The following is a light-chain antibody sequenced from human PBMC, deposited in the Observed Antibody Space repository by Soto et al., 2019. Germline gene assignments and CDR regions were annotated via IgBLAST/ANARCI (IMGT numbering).Light chain of an antibody. CDR3: QQYKVYPYT. J-gene: IGKJ2*01. CDR2: DAS. CDR1: QTIGAY. Sequence: VLTQSPATLSLSPGEKATLSCRASQTIGAYLAWYQHKPGQAPRLLIFDASHRASGVPPRFSGSGSGTDFTLTISSLEPEDFATFYCQQYKVYPYTFGQGTRLDI. V-gene: IGKV3-11*01.